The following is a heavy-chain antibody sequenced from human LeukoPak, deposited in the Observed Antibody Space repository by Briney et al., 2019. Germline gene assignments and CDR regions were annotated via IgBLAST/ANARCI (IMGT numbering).Heavy chain of an antibody. V-gene: IGHV5-51*01. J-gene: IGHJ5*02. Sequence: GESLKISCKGSGYSFTSYWIGWVCQMPGIGLEWMGIIYPGDSDTRYSPSFQGQVTISADKSISTAYLQWSSLNPSDTAVYYCARRRSRDWFDPWGQGTLVTVSS. CDR3: ARRRSRDWFDP. CDR2: IYPGDSDT. CDR1: GYSFTSYW. D-gene: IGHD1-14*01.